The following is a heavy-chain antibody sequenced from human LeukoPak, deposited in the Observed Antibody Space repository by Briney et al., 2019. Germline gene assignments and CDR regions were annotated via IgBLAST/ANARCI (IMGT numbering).Heavy chain of an antibody. D-gene: IGHD6-13*01. J-gene: IGHJ4*02. V-gene: IGHV1-69*13. Sequence: SVKVSCKASGGTFSSHAISWVRQAPGQGLEWMGGIIPIFGTANYAQKFQGRVTITADESTSTAYMELSSLRSEDTAVYYCARGEQQLVGPYYFDYWGQGTLVTVSS. CDR2: IIPIFGTA. CDR3: ARGEQQLVGPYYFDY. CDR1: GGTFSSHA.